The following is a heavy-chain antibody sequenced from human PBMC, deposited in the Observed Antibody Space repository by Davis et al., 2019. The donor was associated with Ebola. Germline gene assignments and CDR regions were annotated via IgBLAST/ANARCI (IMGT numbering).Heavy chain of an antibody. J-gene: IGHJ4*02. Sequence: GESLKISCAASGFTVITNYMAWARQTPGKGLEWVAVISHDGSYKYYADSVKGRCTISRDNFKNMVYLQMNSLRPEDTAVYYCARVMLRYFDWYPTDYWGRGTLVTVSS. V-gene: IGHV3-30-3*01. CDR1: GFTVITNY. CDR2: ISHDGSYK. D-gene: IGHD3-9*01. CDR3: ARVMLRYFDWYPTDY.